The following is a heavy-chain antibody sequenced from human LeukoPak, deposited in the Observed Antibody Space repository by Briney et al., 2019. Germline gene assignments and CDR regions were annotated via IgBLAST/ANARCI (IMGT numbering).Heavy chain of an antibody. D-gene: IGHD3-10*01. J-gene: IGHJ6*03. Sequence: SETLSLTCNVSGGSISGYYWSWIRQPPGKGLDWIGYIYSSGSTNYNPSLKSRVTMSVDTSKNQFSLKVSSVTAADTAVYYCARVFDSGSQAYFYYMDVWGKGTTVTISS. V-gene: IGHV4-59*01. CDR1: GGSISGYY. CDR3: ARVFDSGSQAYFYYMDV. CDR2: IYSSGST.